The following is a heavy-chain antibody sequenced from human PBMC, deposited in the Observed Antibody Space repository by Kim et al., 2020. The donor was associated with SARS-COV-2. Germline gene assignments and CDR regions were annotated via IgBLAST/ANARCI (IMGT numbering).Heavy chain of an antibody. CDR3: ARLGLLYWFDP. V-gene: IGHV4-34*01. CDR2: INHSGST. D-gene: IGHD2-21*01. Sequence: SETLSLTCAVYGGSFSGYYWSWIRQPPGKGLEWIGEINHSGSTNYNPSLKSRVTISVDTSKNQFSLKLSTVTAADTAVYYCARLGLLYWFDPWGQGTLVTVSS. CDR1: GGSFSGYY. J-gene: IGHJ5*02.